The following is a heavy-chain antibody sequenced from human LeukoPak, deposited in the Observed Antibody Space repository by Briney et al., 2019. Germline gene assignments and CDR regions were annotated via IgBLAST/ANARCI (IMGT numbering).Heavy chain of an antibody. V-gene: IGHV3-30*02. CDR1: GFTFSSYG. D-gene: IGHD1-1*01. J-gene: IGHJ4*02. Sequence: GGSLRLSCAASGFTFSSYGMHWVRHAPGKGLDWVAFIRYDGNYKSYADSVKGRFTISRDNSKNTLYLQMNSLRAEDTAVFYCAKDAMATGRGELDFWGQGTLVTVSS. CDR3: AKDAMATGRGELDF. CDR2: IRYDGNYK.